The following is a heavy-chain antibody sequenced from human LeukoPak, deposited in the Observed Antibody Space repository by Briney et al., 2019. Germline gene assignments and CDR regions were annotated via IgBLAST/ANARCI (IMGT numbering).Heavy chain of an antibody. J-gene: IGHJ4*02. V-gene: IGHV7-4-1*02. CDR1: GYTFTSYI. CDR3: ARDSELDYYDSSGSPLPFDY. D-gene: IGHD3-22*01. Sequence: ASVKISCKASGYTFTSYILNWVRQAPGQGLECMGWINTNTGNPTYAQGFTGRFVFSLDTSVSTAYLQISSLKAEDTAVYYCARDSELDYYDSSGSPLPFDYWGQGTLVTVSS. CDR2: INTNTGNP.